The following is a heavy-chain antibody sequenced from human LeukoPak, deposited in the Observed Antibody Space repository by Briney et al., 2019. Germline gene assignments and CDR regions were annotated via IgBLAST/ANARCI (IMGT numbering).Heavy chain of an antibody. V-gene: IGHV1-46*01. Sequence: ASVKVSCKASGYTFTSYYMHWVPQAPGQALEWMGIINPSGGSTSYAQKFQGRVTMTRDTSTSTVYMQLSSPRSEATTVYYSARGLGAYCGGDGYAQFFDRWGQGTLVTVSS. D-gene: IGHD2-21*02. CDR3: ARGLGAYCGGDGYAQFFDR. CDR1: GYTFTSYY. CDR2: INPSGGST. J-gene: IGHJ5*02.